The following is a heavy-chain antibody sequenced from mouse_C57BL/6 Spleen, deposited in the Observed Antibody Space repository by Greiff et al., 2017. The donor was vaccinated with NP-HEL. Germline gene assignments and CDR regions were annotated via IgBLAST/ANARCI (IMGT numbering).Heavy chain of an antibody. V-gene: IGHV5-12*01. J-gene: IGHJ4*01. CDR3: ASLDGYGAMDY. CDR2: ISNGGGST. D-gene: IGHD2-3*01. Sequence: EVHLVESGGGLVQPGGSLKLSCAASGFTFSDYYMYWVRQTPEKRLEWVAYISNGGGSTYYPDTVKGRFTISRDNAKNTLYLQMSRLKSEDTAMYYCASLDGYGAMDYWGQGTSVTVSS. CDR1: GFTFSDYY.